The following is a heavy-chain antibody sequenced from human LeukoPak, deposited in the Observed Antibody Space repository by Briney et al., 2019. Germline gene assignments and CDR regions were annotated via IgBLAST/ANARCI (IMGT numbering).Heavy chain of an antibody. CDR2: IYYSGST. CDR3: ARRNGQDIVATFRRRYYFDY. Sequence: SETLSLTCTVSGGSISSSSYYWGWIRQPPGKGLEWIGSIYYSGSTYYNPSLKSRVTISINTSKNQFSLKLSSVTAADTAVYYCARRNGQDIVATFRRRYYFDYWGQGTLVTVSS. J-gene: IGHJ4*02. V-gene: IGHV4-39*07. D-gene: IGHD5-12*01. CDR1: GGSISSSSYY.